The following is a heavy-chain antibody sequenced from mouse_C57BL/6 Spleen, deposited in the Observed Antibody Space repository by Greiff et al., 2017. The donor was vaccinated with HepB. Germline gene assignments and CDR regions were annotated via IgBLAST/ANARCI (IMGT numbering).Heavy chain of an antibody. CDR2: IDPSDSYT. D-gene: IGHD2-2*01. Sequence: QVQLQQPGAELVRPGTSVKLSCKASGYTFTSYWMHWVKQRPGQGLEWIGVIDPSDSYTNYNQKFKGKATLTVDTSSSTAYMQLSSLTSEDSAVYYCASTMVTTRDFDYWGQGTTLTVSS. J-gene: IGHJ2*01. CDR3: ASTMVTTRDFDY. V-gene: IGHV1-59*01. CDR1: GYTFTSYW.